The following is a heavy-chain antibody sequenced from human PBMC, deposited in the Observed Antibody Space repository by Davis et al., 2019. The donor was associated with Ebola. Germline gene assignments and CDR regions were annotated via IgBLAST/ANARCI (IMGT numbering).Heavy chain of an antibody. Sequence: SETLSLTCSVSGGSVGSDYWSWIRQSPGKGLEWIAFISNGGRTIYNPSLRGRVTISIDTSKNQFSLEVRSVTAADTAVYYCARSPGIARYNWFDPWGQGTLVTVSS. CDR1: GGSVGSDY. CDR3: ARSPGIARYNWFDP. D-gene: IGHD6-13*01. J-gene: IGHJ5*02. CDR2: ISNGGRT. V-gene: IGHV4-59*02.